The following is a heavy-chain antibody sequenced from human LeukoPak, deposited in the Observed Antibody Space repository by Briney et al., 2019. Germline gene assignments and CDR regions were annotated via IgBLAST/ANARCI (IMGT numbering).Heavy chain of an antibody. CDR3: AREPSSIAAPFLDY. J-gene: IGHJ4*02. CDR1: GFTFSSYA. CDR2: ISYDGSNK. V-gene: IGHV3-30-3*01. Sequence: GSLRLSCAASGFTFSSYAMHWVRQAPGKGLEWVAVISYDGSNKYYADSVKGRFTISRDNSKNTLYLQMNSLRAEDTAVYYCAREPSSIAAPFLDYWGQGTLVTVSS. D-gene: IGHD6-6*01.